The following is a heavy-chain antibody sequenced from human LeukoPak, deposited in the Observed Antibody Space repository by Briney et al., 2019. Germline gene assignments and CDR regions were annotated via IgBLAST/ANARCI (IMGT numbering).Heavy chain of an antibody. CDR1: GYTFTSYG. V-gene: IGHV1-18*01. Sequence: GASVKVSCKASGYTFTSYGISWVRQAPGQGLEWMGWISAYNGNINYAQKLQGRVTMTTDTSTSTAYMELRSLRSDDTAVYYCARVGKFGELLLNWFDPWGQGSLVTVSS. J-gene: IGHJ5*02. CDR3: ARVGKFGELLLNWFDP. D-gene: IGHD3-10*01. CDR2: ISAYNGNI.